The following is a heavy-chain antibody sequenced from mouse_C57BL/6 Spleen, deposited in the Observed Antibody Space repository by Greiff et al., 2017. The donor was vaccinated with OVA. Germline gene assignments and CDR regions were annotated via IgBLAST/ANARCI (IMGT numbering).Heavy chain of an antibody. V-gene: IGHV1-64*01. CDR1: GYTFTSYW. CDR2: IHPISGST. J-gene: IGHJ3*01. Sequence: VQLQQPGAELVKPGASVKLSCKASGYTFTSYWMHWVKQRPGQGLEWIGLIHPISGSTNYNEKFKSKATLTVDKSSSTAYMQLSSLTSEDSAVGDCARSRGVRPWFAYWGQGTLVTVSA. CDR3: ARSRGVRPWFAY. D-gene: IGHD1-2*01.